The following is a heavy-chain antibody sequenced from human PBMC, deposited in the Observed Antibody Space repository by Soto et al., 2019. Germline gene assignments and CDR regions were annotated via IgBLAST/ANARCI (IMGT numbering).Heavy chain of an antibody. Sequence: GGSLRLSCAASGFRFNIYSMNWIRQAPGKGLEWFAYITSDTNTIKYADSVRGRFTISRDNAKNSVDLQMNSLRGEDTAVYYCARSVEGHFDYWGQGT. D-gene: IGHD6-19*01. CDR2: ITSDTNTI. V-gene: IGHV3-48*01. CDR3: ARSVEGHFDY. CDR1: GFRFNIYS. J-gene: IGHJ4*02.